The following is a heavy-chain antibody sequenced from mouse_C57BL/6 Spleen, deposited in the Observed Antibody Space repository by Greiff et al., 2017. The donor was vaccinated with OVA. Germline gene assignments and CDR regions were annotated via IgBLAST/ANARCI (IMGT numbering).Heavy chain of an antibody. CDR1: GYSFTDYN. CDR3: ARTYYYGSSYVYYYAMDY. CDR2: INPNYGTT. V-gene: IGHV1-39*01. D-gene: IGHD1-1*01. Sequence: VQLQQSGPELVKPGASVKISCKASGYSFTDYNMNWVKQSNGKSLEWIGVINPNYGTTSYNQKFKGKATLTVDQSSSTAYMQLNSLTSEDSAVYYCARTYYYGSSYVYYYAMDYWGQGTSVTVSS. J-gene: IGHJ4*01.